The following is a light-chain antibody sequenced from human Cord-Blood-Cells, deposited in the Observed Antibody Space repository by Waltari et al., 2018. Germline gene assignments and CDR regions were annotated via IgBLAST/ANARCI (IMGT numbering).Light chain of an antibody. V-gene: IGKV1-39*01. CDR1: QSISSY. Sequence: DIQLTQSPSSLSASVADRVPITCRASQSISSYFNWYQQKPGKAPKLRIYAASSLQSGVPSRFSGSGSGTDFTLTISSLQPEDFATYYCQQSYSTPLTFGPGTKVDIK. CDR2: AAS. J-gene: IGKJ3*01. CDR3: QQSYSTPLT.